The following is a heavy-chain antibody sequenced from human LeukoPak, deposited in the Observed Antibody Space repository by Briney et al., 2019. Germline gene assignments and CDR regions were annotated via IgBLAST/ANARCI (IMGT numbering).Heavy chain of an antibody. V-gene: IGHV4-4*02. D-gene: IGHD1-26*01. CDR1: GGFISSGYW. CDR3: GRNGYYSVDS. J-gene: IGHJ4*02. Sequence: SETLSLTCVVSGGFISSGYWWSWVRQPPGKGLEWIGEIFHSGSTTYNPSLKSRVTISIDTSKNQLSLNLNSVSAADTAVYYCGRNGYYSVDSWGQGTLVTVSS. CDR2: IFHSGST.